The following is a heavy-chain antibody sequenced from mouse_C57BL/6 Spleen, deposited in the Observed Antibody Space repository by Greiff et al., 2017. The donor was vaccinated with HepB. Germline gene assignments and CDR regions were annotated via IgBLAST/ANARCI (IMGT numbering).Heavy chain of an antibody. Sequence: EVKLVESGGGLVQPGGSLKLSCAASGFTFSDYGMAWVRQAPRKGPEWVAFISNLAGSIDYADTVTGRFTISRENAKNTLYLEMSSLRSEDTAMYYCALYCSSPLTAMGYWGQGATVTVAT. CDR3: ALYCSSPLTAMGY. CDR1: GFTFSDYG. J-gene: IGHJ4*01. CDR2: ISNLAGSI. V-gene: IGHV5-15*01. D-gene: IGHD1-1*01.